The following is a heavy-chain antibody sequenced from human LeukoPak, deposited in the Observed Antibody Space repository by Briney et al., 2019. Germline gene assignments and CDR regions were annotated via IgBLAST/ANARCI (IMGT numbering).Heavy chain of an antibody. D-gene: IGHD5-24*01. CDR3: ARDKDQTGDCYNWHWFDP. CDR1: GFTFSSYS. CDR2: IDSRSRTI. V-gene: IGHV3-48*02. J-gene: IGHJ5*02. Sequence: GGSLRLSCAASGFTFSSYSMNWVRQAPGKGLEWVSYIDSRSRTIYYADSVKGRFTISRDNAKNSLYLQMNSLRDEGTAVYYCARDKDQTGDCYNWHWFDPWGQGTLVTVSS.